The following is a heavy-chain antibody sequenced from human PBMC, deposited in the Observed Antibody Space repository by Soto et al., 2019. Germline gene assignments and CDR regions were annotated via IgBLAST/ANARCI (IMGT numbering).Heavy chain of an antibody. J-gene: IGHJ3*02. D-gene: IGHD3-22*01. CDR3: AASGGDVLGYYYKDTDGLDI. CDR1: GGTFSNFA. Sequence: QVQLVQSGPEVKKPGSSVKVSCEASGGTFSNFAVNWVRQAPGQGLEWVGGIIPLFNVAKYAQKFEGRVTIVADDYTSPSFTTLGSMRSDDTAVYYCAASGGDVLGYYYKDTDGLDIWGRGTMVTVSS. CDR2: IIPLFNVA. V-gene: IGHV1-69*01.